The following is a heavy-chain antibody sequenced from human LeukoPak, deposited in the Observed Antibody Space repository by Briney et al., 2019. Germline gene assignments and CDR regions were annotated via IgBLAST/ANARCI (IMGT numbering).Heavy chain of an antibody. V-gene: IGHV4-61*02. J-gene: IGHJ4*02. Sequence: PSQTLSLTCTVSGGSISSGSYYWSWIRQPAGKGLEWIGRIYTSGSTNYNPSLKSRVTISVDTSKNQFSLKLSSVTAADTAVYYCARTIGRNPDYWGQGTLVTVSS. CDR3: ARTIGRNPDY. CDR1: GGSISSGSYY. CDR2: IYTSGST. D-gene: IGHD3/OR15-3a*01.